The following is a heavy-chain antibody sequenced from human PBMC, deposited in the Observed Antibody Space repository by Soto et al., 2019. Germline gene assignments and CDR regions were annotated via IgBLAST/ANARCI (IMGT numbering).Heavy chain of an antibody. V-gene: IGHV1-2*04. CDR2: INPNSGGT. J-gene: IGHJ6*02. Sequence: ASVKVSCKASGYTFTGYYMHWVRQAPGQRLEWMGWINPNSGGTNYAQKFQGWVTMTRDTSISTAYMELSRLRSDDTAVYYCARDVMITFGGVIGPTGLYGMDVWGQGTTVTVSS. D-gene: IGHD3-16*02. CDR1: GYTFTGYY. CDR3: ARDVMITFGGVIGPTGLYGMDV.